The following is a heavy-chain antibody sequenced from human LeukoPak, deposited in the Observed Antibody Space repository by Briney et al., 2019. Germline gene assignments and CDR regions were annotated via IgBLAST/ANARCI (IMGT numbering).Heavy chain of an antibody. D-gene: IGHD2-2*02. CDR1: GFTFDDYA. V-gene: IGHV3-9*01. CDR2: ISWNSGSI. Sequence: GGSLRLSCAASGFTFDDYAMHWVRHAPGKGLEWVSGISWNSGSIGYADSVKGRFTISRDNAKNSLYLQMNSLRAEDTALYYCAVMALGKVPAAIRFDPWGQGTLVTVSS. CDR3: AVMALGKVPAAIRFDP. J-gene: IGHJ5*02.